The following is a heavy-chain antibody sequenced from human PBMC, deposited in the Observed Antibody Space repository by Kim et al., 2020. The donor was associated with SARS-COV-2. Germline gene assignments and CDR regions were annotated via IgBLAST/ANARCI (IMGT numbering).Heavy chain of an antibody. V-gene: IGHV3-15*01. J-gene: IGHJ4*02. CDR2: IKSKTDGGTT. CDR3: TTDKWDSSGWYPGY. Sequence: GGSLRLSCAASGFTFSNAWMSWVRQAPGKGLEWVGRIKSKTDGGTTDYAAPVKGRFTISRDDSKNTLYLQMNSLKTEDTAVYYCTTDKWDSSGWYPGYWGQGTLVTVSS. D-gene: IGHD6-19*01. CDR1: GFTFSNAW.